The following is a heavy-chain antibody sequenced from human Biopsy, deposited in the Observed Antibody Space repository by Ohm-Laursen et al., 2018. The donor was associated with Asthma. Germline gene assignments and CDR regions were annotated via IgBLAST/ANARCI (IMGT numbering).Heavy chain of an antibody. Sequence: ASVKVSCRISGYSLTDLSMHWVRQAPGQGLEWMGGHDHEEGGTVSARRFQGRVTMTEDTSTDTAYMELSSLSSDDTAVYYCASDFPKDYVRYNFQFWGQGTLVTVSS. J-gene: IGHJ4*02. CDR1: GYSLTDLS. D-gene: IGHD4-17*01. CDR2: HDHEEGGT. V-gene: IGHV1-24*01. CDR3: ASDFPKDYVRYNFQF.